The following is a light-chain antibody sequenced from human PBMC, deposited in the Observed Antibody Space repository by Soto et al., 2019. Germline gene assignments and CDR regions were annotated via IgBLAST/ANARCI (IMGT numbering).Light chain of an antibody. CDR2: EVT. V-gene: IGLV2-14*01. Sequence: QSALTQPASVSGSPGQSITISCTGTVSDVGGYNYVSWYQHHPGKAPQLMIYEVTDRPSGVSNRFSGSKSGNTASLTISGLQAEDEAHYYCSSYTTYSTYVFGTGTKLTVL. J-gene: IGLJ1*01. CDR3: SSYTTYSTYV. CDR1: VSDVGGYNY.